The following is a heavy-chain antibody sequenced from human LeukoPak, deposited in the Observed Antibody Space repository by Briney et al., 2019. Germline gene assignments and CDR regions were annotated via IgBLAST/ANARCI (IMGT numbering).Heavy chain of an antibody. J-gene: IGHJ4*02. Sequence: PGGSLRLSCAASGFTFSSYEMNWVRHAPGKGLEWVSYISSSGSTIYYADSVKGRFTISRDNAKNSLYLQMNSLRAEDTAVYYCASDVGSGFIDYWGQGTLVTVSS. CDR3: ASDVGSGFIDY. D-gene: IGHD6-19*01. V-gene: IGHV3-48*03. CDR2: ISSSGSTI. CDR1: GFTFSSYE.